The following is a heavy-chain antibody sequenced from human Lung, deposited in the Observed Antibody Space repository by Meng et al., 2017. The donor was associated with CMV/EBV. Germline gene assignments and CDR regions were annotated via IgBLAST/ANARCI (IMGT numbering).Heavy chain of an antibody. CDR3: ARGSYLAVEG. D-gene: IGHD2-21*01. Sequence: HVQLRNPVPSSLQPSWPRSHTCTVPRSSLNSYYTTWIPQPPWQEPEWLGYFYYRWNSNYNPPLKSRVTISVDTSKNLFSLNLTSVTAADSALYYCARGSYLAVEGWGLGTLVTVSS. CDR2: FYYRWNS. J-gene: IGHJ4*02. V-gene: IGHV4-59*01. CDR1: RSSLNSYY.